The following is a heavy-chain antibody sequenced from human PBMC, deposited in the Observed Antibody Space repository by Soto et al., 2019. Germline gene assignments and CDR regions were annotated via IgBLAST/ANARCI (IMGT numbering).Heavy chain of an antibody. CDR2: INAGNGRE. CDR1: GYTFTSYT. Sequence: QVQLQQSGAEVKKPGASVTISCKTSGYTFTSYTLHWVRQAPGQGLEWMGWINAGNGREKYSQRFQDRVSLSTDKPATTAYLELRSLRSEDTAIYYCARGGGWVGEASFDSWGQGTLVTVSS. V-gene: IGHV1-3*01. CDR3: ARGGGWVGEASFDS. D-gene: IGHD3-10*01. J-gene: IGHJ4*02.